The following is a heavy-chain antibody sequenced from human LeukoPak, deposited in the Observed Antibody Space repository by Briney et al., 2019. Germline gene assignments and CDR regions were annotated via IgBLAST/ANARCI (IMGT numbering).Heavy chain of an antibody. Sequence: GASVKVSCKASGYTFTSYGISWVRQAPGQGLEWMGWISAYNGNTNYAQKLQGRVTMTTDTSTSTAYMELRSLGSDDTAVYYCAREAGRRRDGYKGPDYWGQGTLVTVSS. J-gene: IGHJ4*02. CDR1: GYTFTSYG. CDR3: AREAGRRRDGYKGPDY. D-gene: IGHD5-24*01. V-gene: IGHV1-18*01. CDR2: ISAYNGNT.